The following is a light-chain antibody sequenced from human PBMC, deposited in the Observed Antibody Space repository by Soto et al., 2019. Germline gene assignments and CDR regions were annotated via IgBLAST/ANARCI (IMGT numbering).Light chain of an antibody. CDR3: SSYTSSSTYV. CDR1: SSDVGGYNY. V-gene: IGLV2-14*03. Sequence: QSALTQPASVSGSPGQSIAISCTGTSSDVGGYNYVTWYQQHPGKAPKLMIYDVSNRPSGVSARFSGSKSGNTASLTISGLQAEDEGDYYCSSYTSSSTYVFGTGTKLTVL. J-gene: IGLJ1*01. CDR2: DVS.